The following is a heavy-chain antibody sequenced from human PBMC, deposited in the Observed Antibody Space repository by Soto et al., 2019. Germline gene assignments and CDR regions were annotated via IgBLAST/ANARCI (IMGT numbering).Heavy chain of an antibody. Sequence: TLSLTCAVYGGSFSGYYWSWIRQPPGKGLEWIGEINHSGSTNYNPSLKSRVTISVDTSKNQFSLKLSSVTAADTAVYYCARGDYGSGSYPTWGQGTLVTVSS. J-gene: IGHJ5*02. D-gene: IGHD3-10*01. CDR1: GGSFSGYY. CDR3: ARGDYGSGSYPT. CDR2: INHSGST. V-gene: IGHV4-34*01.